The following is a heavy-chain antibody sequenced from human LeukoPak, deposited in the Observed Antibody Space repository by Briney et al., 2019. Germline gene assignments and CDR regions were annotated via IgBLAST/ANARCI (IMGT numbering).Heavy chain of an antibody. Sequence: GGSLRLSCAASGFTFSSYAMSWVRQARGKGLEWVSAISGSGGSTYYADSVKGRFTISRDNSKNTLYLQMNSLRAEDTAVYYCAKDSGYDYGDYVPYFDYWGQGTLVTVSS. CDR1: GFTFSSYA. D-gene: IGHD4-17*01. CDR2: ISGSGGST. J-gene: IGHJ4*02. CDR3: AKDSGYDYGDYVPYFDY. V-gene: IGHV3-23*01.